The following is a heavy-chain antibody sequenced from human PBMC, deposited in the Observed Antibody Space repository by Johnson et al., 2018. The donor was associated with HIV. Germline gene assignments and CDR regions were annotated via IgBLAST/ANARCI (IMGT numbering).Heavy chain of an antibody. Sequence: VQLVESGGGLVQPGRSLRLSCSTSGFTFNDHGMSWVRQAPGKGLEWVSGINWNGGTKDYADSVKGRFTISRDNAKNSLYLQMNSLRAEDTAVYYCAREAWGFGERVDAFDIWGQGTMVTVSS. V-gene: IGHV3-20*04. CDR2: INWNGGTK. D-gene: IGHD3-10*01. CDR3: AREAWGFGERVDAFDI. CDR1: GFTFNDHG. J-gene: IGHJ3*02.